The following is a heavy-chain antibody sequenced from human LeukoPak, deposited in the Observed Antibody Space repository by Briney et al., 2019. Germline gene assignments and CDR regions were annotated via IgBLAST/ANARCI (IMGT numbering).Heavy chain of an antibody. J-gene: IGHJ1*01. CDR2: INNEGTTT. CDR1: GLTFSKSW. CDR3: ARXSGLGTNEYYQY. D-gene: IGHD3-10*01. Sequence: PGGSLRLSCEASGLTFSKSWMHWVRQAPGKGLVWVSRINNEGTTTSYADPVKGRFIISRDNAKNTLYLQMNSLRADDTAVYYXARXSGLGTNEYYQYWGQGTLVTVRS. V-gene: IGHV3-74*01.